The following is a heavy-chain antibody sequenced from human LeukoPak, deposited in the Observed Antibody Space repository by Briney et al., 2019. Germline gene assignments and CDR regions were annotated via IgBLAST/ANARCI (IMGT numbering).Heavy chain of an antibody. CDR3: ARGGYTYGHGWFDP. V-gene: IGHV3-11*04. J-gene: IGHJ5*02. CDR1: GFIFSDYY. D-gene: IGHD5-18*01. Sequence: GGSLRLSCAASGFIFSDYYMSWIRQAPGKGLEWISYISSGGGTMYYADSVKGRFTISRDNAKNSLYLQMNSLRAEDTAVYYCARGGYTYGHGWFDPWGQGTLVTVSS. CDR2: ISSGGGTM.